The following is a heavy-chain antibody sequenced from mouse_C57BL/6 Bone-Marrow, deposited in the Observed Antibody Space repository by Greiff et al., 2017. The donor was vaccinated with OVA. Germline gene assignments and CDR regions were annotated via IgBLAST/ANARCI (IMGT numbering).Heavy chain of an antibody. Sequence: QVQLQQPGAELVKPGASVKLSCKASGYTFTSYWMQWVKQRPGQGLEWIGEIDPSDSYTNYNQKFKGKATLTVDTSSSTAYMQLSSLTSEDSAVYYCARRDGSSYDYFDYWGQGTTLTVSS. CDR1: GYTFTSYW. CDR3: ARRDGSSYDYFDY. V-gene: IGHV1-50*01. D-gene: IGHD1-1*01. CDR2: IDPSDSYT. J-gene: IGHJ2*01.